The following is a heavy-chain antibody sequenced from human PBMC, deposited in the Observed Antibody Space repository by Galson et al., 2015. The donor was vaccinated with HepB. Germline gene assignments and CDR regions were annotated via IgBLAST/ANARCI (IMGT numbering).Heavy chain of an antibody. V-gene: IGHV3-23*01. CDR3: AKGSGYDRDYSYYGMDV. CDR2: ISGSGGST. CDR1: GFTFSSYA. Sequence: SLRLSCAASGFTFSSYAMSWVRQAPGKGLEWVSAISGSGGSTYYADSVKGRFTISRDNSKNTLYLQMNSLRAEDTAVYYCAKGSGYDRDYSYYGMDVWGQGTTVTVSS. D-gene: IGHD5-12*01. J-gene: IGHJ6*02.